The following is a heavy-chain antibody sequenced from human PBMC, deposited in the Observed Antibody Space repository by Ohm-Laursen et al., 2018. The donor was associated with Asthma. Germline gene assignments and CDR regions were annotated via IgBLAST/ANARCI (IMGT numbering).Heavy chain of an antibody. D-gene: IGHD1-20*01. CDR3: AGKLTGLDY. Sequence: TLSLTCTVSGRSVSRYGYFWSWIRQPTGKGLEWIEDIPNKGTSDKSSLKHRFTISLDTSKNQFSLNLNSVTAADTAVYFCAGKLTGLDYWGQGIMVTVSS. J-gene: IGHJ4*02. V-gene: IGHV4-31*03. CDR1: GRSVSRYGYF. CDR2: IPNKGT.